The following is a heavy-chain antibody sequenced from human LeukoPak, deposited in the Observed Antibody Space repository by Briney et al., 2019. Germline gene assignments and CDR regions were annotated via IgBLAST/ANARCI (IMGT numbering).Heavy chain of an antibody. CDR1: GYGFPTDW. D-gene: IGHD2-8*02. CDR2: VYPGESET. V-gene: IGHV5-51*01. J-gene: IGHJ5*02. CDR3: VGSHIGLLHCSSGSSSLP. Sequence: GEPLQCSCHTFGYGFPTDWISWVRPVPAKGLGWRGIVYPGESETRYSPSFQGQVTISADTSTSTAYLQSCTLKTSGTPMSVFVGSHIGLLHCSSGSSSLPWGQGTLVTVSS.